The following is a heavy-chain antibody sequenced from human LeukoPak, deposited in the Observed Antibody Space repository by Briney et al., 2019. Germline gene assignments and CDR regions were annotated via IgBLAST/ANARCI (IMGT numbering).Heavy chain of an antibody. J-gene: IGHJ4*02. CDR3: ARVRYCSSTSCYGSRLNYFDY. V-gene: IGHV4-59*08. Sequence: SETLSLTCTVSGGSISSYFWSWLRQPPGKGLEWIGYIYYSGSTNYNPSLKSRVTISVDTSKNQFSLKLGSVTAADTAVYYCARVRYCSSTSCYGSRLNYFDYWGQGTLVTVSS. CDR1: GGSISSYF. CDR2: IYYSGST. D-gene: IGHD2-2*01.